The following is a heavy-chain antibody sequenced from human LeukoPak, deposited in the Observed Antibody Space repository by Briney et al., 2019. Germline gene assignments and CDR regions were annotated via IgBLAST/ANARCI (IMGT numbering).Heavy chain of an antibody. CDR1: GFTFSSYE. CDR2: ISSSGSTI. Sequence: PGGSLRLSCAASGFTFSSYEMNWVHQAPGKGLEWVSYISSSGSTIYYADSVKGRFTISRDNAKNSLYLQMNSLRAEDTAVYYCARVGGLLWFGNFDYWGQGTLVTVSS. J-gene: IGHJ4*02. CDR3: ARVGGLLWFGNFDY. V-gene: IGHV3-48*03. D-gene: IGHD3-10*01.